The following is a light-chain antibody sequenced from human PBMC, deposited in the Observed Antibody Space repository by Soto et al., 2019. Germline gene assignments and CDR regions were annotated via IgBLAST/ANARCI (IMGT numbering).Light chain of an antibody. CDR3: QQYVDWPGT. CDR1: QSGGSD. Sequence: MANQSGGSDLGWYRQKPGQAPRLLIYGASNRATGVPDRFSGILSGKVTTLTISLLPSDYCGAYYRQQYVDWPGTFGQGTKVDIK. J-gene: IGKJ1*01. V-gene: IGKV3-15*01. CDR2: GAS.